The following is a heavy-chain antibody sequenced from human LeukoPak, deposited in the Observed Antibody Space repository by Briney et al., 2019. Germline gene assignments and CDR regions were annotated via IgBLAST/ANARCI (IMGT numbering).Heavy chain of an antibody. J-gene: IGHJ4*02. Sequence: GGSLRLSCAASGLTVSSNCMSWVRQAPGRGLEWVSFIYSGGNTYYADSVKGRFTISRDNSKNTFHLQMNSLRAEDTAVYYCARRAGDYSHPYDYWGQGTLVTVSS. CDR1: GLTVSSNC. V-gene: IGHV3-53*01. CDR3: ARRAGDYSHPYDY. D-gene: IGHD3-22*01. CDR2: IYSGGNT.